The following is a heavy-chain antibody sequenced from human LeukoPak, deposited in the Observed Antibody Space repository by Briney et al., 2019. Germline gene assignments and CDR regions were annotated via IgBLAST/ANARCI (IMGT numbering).Heavy chain of an antibody. Sequence: GGSLRLSCAASGFTFSSYGMHWVRQAPGKGLEWVAFIRYDGSNKYYADSVKGRFTISRDNSKNTLYLQMNSLRSEDTAVYYCARERVGDGYENYFDYWGQGTLVTVSS. J-gene: IGHJ4*02. CDR1: GFTFSSYG. CDR2: IRYDGSNK. D-gene: IGHD5-24*01. CDR3: ARERVGDGYENYFDY. V-gene: IGHV3-30*02.